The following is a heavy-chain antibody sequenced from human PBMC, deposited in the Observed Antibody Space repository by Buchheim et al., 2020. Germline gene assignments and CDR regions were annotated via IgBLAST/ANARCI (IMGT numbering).Heavy chain of an antibody. Sequence: EVQLLESGGGLAQPGGSLRLSCAASGFTFSNYAMNWVRQAPGKGLEWVSGISEIGDGKYYADSVKGRFTISRDNSKNTLYLQMNSLRAEDTAIYYCAKDASTVTLYYFDYWGQGTL. CDR2: ISEIGDGK. D-gene: IGHD4-17*01. CDR3: AKDASTVTLYYFDY. V-gene: IGHV3-23*01. J-gene: IGHJ4*02. CDR1: GFTFSNYA.